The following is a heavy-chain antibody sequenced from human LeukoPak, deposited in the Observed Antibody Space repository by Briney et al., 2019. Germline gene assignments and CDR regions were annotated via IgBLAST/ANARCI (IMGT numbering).Heavy chain of an antibody. V-gene: IGHV3-23*01. D-gene: IGHD3-22*01. J-gene: IGHJ4*02. CDR2: ITGAGGIT. Sequence: GGSLRLSCAASGFTFSRCALSWVRHSPGKGLEWVSAITGAGGITYYTDSVRGRFTISRDTSKNTLYLQMNSLRADDTAVYYSAKVWGYYDSSGYYYVGYFDYWGQGTLVTVSS. CDR3: AKVWGYYDSSGYYYVGYFDY. CDR1: GFTFSRCA.